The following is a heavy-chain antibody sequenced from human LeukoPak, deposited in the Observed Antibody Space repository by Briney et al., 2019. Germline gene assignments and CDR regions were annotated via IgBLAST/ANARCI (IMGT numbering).Heavy chain of an antibody. CDR3: ARSHYYYDSSAAAFDI. D-gene: IGHD3-22*01. V-gene: IGHV3-20*04. CDR1: GFTFDDYG. CDR2: INWNGGST. J-gene: IGHJ3*02. Sequence: GGSLRLSCAASGFTFDDYGMSWVCQAPGKRLEWVSGINWNGGSTGYADSVKGRFTISRDNAKNSLYLQMNSLRAEDTALYYCARSHYYYDSSAAAFDIWGRGTMVTVSS.